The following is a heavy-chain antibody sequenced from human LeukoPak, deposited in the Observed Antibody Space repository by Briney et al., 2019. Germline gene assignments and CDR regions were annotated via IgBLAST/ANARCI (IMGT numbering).Heavy chain of an antibody. V-gene: IGHV3-23*01. Sequence: GGSLRLSCAASGFTFSSYAMNWVRQAPGKGLEWVSLISTSGRAQYADSVKGRFTISRDNSKNTLYLQMNSLRAEDTAVYYCARSGFGVLYYYGMDVWGQGTTVTVSS. D-gene: IGHD3-10*01. CDR1: GFTFSSYA. CDR2: ISTSGRA. J-gene: IGHJ6*02. CDR3: ARSGFGVLYYYGMDV.